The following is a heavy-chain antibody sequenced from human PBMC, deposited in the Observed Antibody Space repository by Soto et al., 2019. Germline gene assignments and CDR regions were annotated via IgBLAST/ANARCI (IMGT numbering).Heavy chain of an antibody. Sequence: GASVKVSCKASGGTFSSYAISWVRQAPGQGLEWMGGIIPIFGTANYAQKFQGRVTITADESTSTAYMELSSLRSEDTAVYYCARGDSSGYDVYYYYGMDVWGQGTTVTVSS. CDR2: IIPIFGTA. V-gene: IGHV1-69*13. CDR3: ARGDSSGYDVYYYYGMDV. J-gene: IGHJ6*02. CDR1: GGTFSSYA. D-gene: IGHD3-22*01.